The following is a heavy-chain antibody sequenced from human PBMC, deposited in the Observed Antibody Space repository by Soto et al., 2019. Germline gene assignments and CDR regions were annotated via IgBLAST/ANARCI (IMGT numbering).Heavy chain of an antibody. Sequence: QVRLVESGGGVVQPGRSLRLPCAGSGFSFSSYVLSWVRQAPGRGLEWVAATSYDGNNRYYADSVKGRFIISRDNSKNTLDLEMETPRPEDTAVYYCAGVYYGGDSVNNFWGQGTPVTVSS. V-gene: IGHV3-30-3*01. CDR1: GFSFSSYV. CDR3: AGVYYGGDSVNNF. CDR2: TSYDGNNR. D-gene: IGHD2-21*02. J-gene: IGHJ4*02.